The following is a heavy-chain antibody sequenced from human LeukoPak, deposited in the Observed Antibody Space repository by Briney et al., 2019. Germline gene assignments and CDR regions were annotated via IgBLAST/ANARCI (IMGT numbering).Heavy chain of an antibody. V-gene: IGHV4-38-2*02. J-gene: IGHJ5*02. CDR1: GYSISSGYY. Sequence: SETLSLTCTVSGYSISSGYYWGWIRQPPGKGLEWIGSIYHSGSTYYNPSLKSRVTISVDTSKNQFSLKLSSVTAADTAVYYCARTARVATIINWFDPWGQGTLVTVSS. CDR2: IYHSGST. D-gene: IGHD5-12*01. CDR3: ARTARVATIINWFDP.